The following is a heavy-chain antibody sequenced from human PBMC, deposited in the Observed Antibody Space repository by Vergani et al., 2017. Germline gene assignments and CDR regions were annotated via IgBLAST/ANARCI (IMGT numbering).Heavy chain of an antibody. D-gene: IGHD6-13*01. V-gene: IGHV7-4-1*02. CDR1: GYSFTTNA. Sequence: QVQLVQSGSELKKPGASVKVSCKASGYSFTTNAMNWVRQAPGQGLEWMGWINTNTGNPTYAPGFTGRFAFSLDTSVSTAYLQINSLKAEDTAVYYCARDREGWYSSSPLLVVDVWGQGTTVTVSS. J-gene: IGHJ6*02. CDR3: ARDREGWYSSSPLLVVDV. CDR2: INTNTGNP.